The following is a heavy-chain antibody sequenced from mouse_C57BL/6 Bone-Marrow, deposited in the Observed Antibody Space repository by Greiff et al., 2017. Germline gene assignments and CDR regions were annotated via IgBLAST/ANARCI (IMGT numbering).Heavy chain of an antibody. V-gene: IGHV1-54*01. CDR3: ARRRTGWDYFDY. D-gene: IGHD1-1*02. CDR2: VNPDNGGT. CDR1: GYAFTNYL. J-gene: IGHJ2*01. Sequence: QVQLQQSGAELVRPGTSVKVSCKASGYAFTNYLFEWVKQRPGPGLEWIGVVNPDNGGTNYNEKFQGKATLTADKSSSTSYMQLSILTSEDAAVYFCARRRTGWDYFDYWGQGTTLTVSS.